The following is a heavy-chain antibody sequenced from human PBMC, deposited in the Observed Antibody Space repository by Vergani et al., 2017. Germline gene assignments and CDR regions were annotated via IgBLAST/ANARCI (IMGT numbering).Heavy chain of an antibody. CDR1: GWSFTSYH. Sequence: QVQLQQWGGGLLKPSETLSLTCVVNGWSFTSYHWTWIRQSPGEGLEWVGDIDHTGRPDYNSSLKSRRTMSVDKSRNQFSLTLNSVTATDTAIYFCASVNTETNGHLYYYYYMDVWGQGTAVTVS. CDR3: ASVNTETNGHLYYYYYMDV. D-gene: IGHD4-11*01. J-gene: IGHJ6*03. CDR2: IDHTGRP. V-gene: IGHV4-34*01.